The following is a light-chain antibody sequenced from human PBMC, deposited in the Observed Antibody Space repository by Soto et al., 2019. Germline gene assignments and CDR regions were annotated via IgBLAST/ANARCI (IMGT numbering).Light chain of an antibody. J-gene: IGKJ5*01. CDR2: AAS. CDR3: QKYSRDLS. CDR1: QGISNF. V-gene: IGKV1-27*01. Sequence: DIQMTQSPSSLSASVGDRVTITCRASQGISNFLAWYQQKPGKVPKLLISAASTLQSGVPSRFSSSGSGTDFTLTIPGPQPADFATYDCQKYSRDLSFGQGTRLEIK.